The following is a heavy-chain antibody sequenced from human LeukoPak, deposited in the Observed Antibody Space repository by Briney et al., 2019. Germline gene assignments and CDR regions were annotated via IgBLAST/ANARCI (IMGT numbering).Heavy chain of an antibody. CDR1: GFTFDDYG. CDR3: ARDIVGERSYAYYYYIDV. J-gene: IGHJ6*03. D-gene: IGHD3-16*01. Sequence: PGGSLRLSCAASGFTFDDYGMGWVRHAPGKGLEWVSGINWNGGSTVYADSVRGGFTISRDNAKNSLYLQINSLRAEGTALYYSARDIVGERSYAYYYYIDVWGKGTTVTVSS. V-gene: IGHV3-20*04. CDR2: INWNGGST.